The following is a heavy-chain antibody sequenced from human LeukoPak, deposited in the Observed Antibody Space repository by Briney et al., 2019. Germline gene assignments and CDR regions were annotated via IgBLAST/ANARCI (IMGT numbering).Heavy chain of an antibody. V-gene: IGHV1-2*02. J-gene: IGHJ4*02. Sequence: GASVKVSCKTSGYTFSAFYMHWVRQAPGQGPEWMRWINPDSGGSEYGQKFQGRVTFTSDTSSTTIYMEVRSLKSDDTAVYYCARDMTGGIWARATSFDHWGQGTLVTVSS. CDR2: INPDSGGS. D-gene: IGHD1-14*01. CDR3: ARDMTGGIWARATSFDH. CDR1: GYTFSAFY.